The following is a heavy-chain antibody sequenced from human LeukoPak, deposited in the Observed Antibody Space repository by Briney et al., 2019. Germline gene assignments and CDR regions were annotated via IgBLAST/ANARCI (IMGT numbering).Heavy chain of an antibody. CDR2: IYYSGST. Sequence: SETLSLTCTVSGGSLSSYYWIWIRQPPGKGLEWIGYIYYSGSTNYNPSLKSRVTISVDTSKNQFSLKLSSVTAADTAVYYCARDPGGYLGRWFDPWGQGTLVTVSS. J-gene: IGHJ5*02. D-gene: IGHD3-22*01. CDR1: GGSLSSYY. V-gene: IGHV4-59*01. CDR3: ARDPGGYLGRWFDP.